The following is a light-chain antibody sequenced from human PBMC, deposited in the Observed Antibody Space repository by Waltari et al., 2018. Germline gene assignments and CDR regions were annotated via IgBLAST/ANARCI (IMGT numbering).Light chain of an antibody. V-gene: IGKV4-1*01. J-gene: IGKJ2*01. CDR2: WAS. CDR1: QSVLYTSNNKNY. Sequence: DIVMTQSPDSLAVSLGERATINCKSSQSVLYTSNNKNYLAWYQQRPGQPPKLLIYWASTRESGVPDRFSGSGSETDFTLTITSLQAEDVAVYYCQQYLSRPDTFGQGTKLEIK. CDR3: QQYLSRPDT.